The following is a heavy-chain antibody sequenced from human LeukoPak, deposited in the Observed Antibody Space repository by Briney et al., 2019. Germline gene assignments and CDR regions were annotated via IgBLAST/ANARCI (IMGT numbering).Heavy chain of an antibody. V-gene: IGHV4-39*07. CDR2: IYYSGST. Sequence: PSETLSLTCTVSGGSISSSSYYWGWIRQPPGKGLERIGSIYYSGSTYYNPSLKSRVTISVDTSKNQFSLKLSSVTAADTAVYYCARDDRDWFDPWGQGTLVTVSS. CDR3: ARDDRDWFDP. J-gene: IGHJ5*02. CDR1: GGSISSSSYY.